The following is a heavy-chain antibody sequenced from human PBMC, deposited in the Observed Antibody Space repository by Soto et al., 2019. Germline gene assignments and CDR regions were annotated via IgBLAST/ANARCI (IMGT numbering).Heavy chain of an antibody. CDR1: GGSISSGGYS. V-gene: IGHV4-30-2*01. J-gene: IGHJ5*02. CDR2: IYHCGST. Sequence: SETLFLTCAVSGGSISSGGYSWSWIRQPPGKSLEWIGYIYHCGSTYYNPSLKSRVTISVDRSKNQFSLKLSSVTAADTAVYYCARVPSPWGQGTLVTVSS. CDR3: ARVPSP.